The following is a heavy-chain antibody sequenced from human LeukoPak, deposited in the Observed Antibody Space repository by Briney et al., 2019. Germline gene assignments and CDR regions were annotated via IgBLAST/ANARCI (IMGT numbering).Heavy chain of an antibody. CDR3: ARGYYDSSGYPLWGAFDI. J-gene: IGHJ3*02. D-gene: IGHD3-22*01. Sequence: ASVKVSCKASGYTFTSYYMHWVRQAPGQGLEWMGIINPSGGSTSYAQKFQGRVTMTRDTSTSTVYMELGSLRSEDTAVYYCARGYYDSSGYPLWGAFDIWGQGTMVTVSS. CDR2: INPSGGST. V-gene: IGHV1-46*01. CDR1: GYTFTSYY.